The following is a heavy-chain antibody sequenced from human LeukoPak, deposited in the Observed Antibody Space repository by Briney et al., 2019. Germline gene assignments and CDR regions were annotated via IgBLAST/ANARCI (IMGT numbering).Heavy chain of an antibody. J-gene: IGHJ4*02. CDR2: ISYDGSNK. CDR1: GFTFSSYW. V-gene: IGHV3-30*18. D-gene: IGHD3-10*01. CDR3: AKRRGLWFGESSIDY. Sequence: GSLRLSCAASGFTFSSYWMHWVRQAPGKGLEWVAVISYDGSNKYYADSVKGRFTISRDNSKNTLYLQMNSLRAEDTAVYYCAKRRGLWFGESSIDYWGQGTLVTVSS.